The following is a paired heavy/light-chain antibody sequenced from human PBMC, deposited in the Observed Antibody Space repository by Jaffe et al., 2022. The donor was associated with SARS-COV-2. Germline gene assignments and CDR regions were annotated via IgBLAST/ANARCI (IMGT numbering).Heavy chain of an antibody. CDR3: TIENYGDYVLVY. CDR2: IKRKSDGGIT. V-gene: IGHV3-15*01. Sequence: EVQLVESGGGLVKPGGSLRLSCAVSGFIFKNAWMSWVRQAPGKGLEWVGRIKRKSDGGITEYAAPVKGRFTISRDDSKNTLYLQMNSLKIEDTAIYYCTIENYGDYVLVYWGQGTLVTVSS. CDR1: GFIFKNAW. J-gene: IGHJ4*02. D-gene: IGHD4-17*01.
Light chain of an antibody. Sequence: DIVMTQSPDSLAVSLGERATINCKSSQTVLYSANNKNYLAWYQQKPGQPPKLLIYWASTRESGVPDRFSGSGSGTDFTLTISSLQAEDVAVYYCQQYSGPPPTFGPGTKVAIK. CDR3: QQYSGPPPT. V-gene: IGKV4-1*01. CDR2: WAS. CDR1: QTVLYSANNKNY. J-gene: IGKJ3*01.